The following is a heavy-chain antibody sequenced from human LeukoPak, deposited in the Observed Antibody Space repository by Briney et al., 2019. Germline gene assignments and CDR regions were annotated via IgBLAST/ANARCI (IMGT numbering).Heavy chain of an antibody. Sequence: GGSLRLSCAASGFTFSSYAMSWVRQAPGKGLEWVGRIKSKTDGGTTDYAAPVKGRFTISRDDSKNTLYLQMNSLKTEDTAVYYCTTVWNCGGDCSDAFDIWGQGTMVTVSS. J-gene: IGHJ3*02. CDR1: GFTFSSYA. CDR3: TTVWNCGGDCSDAFDI. V-gene: IGHV3-15*01. CDR2: IKSKTDGGTT. D-gene: IGHD2-21*02.